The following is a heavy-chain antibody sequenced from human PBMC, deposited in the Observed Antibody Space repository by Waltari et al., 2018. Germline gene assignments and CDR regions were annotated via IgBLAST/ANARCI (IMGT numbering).Heavy chain of an antibody. V-gene: IGHV3-48*04. D-gene: IGHD5-12*01. CDR2: IYSTGSTI. Sequence: EVQLVESGGGLVPPGGVLGPPCAASGITFSDFRMTWVRQAPGKGLEWVSYIYSTGSTIYYADSVKGRFTISRDNAQNSLYLQMNSLRADDTAVYYCARGYRKAFDIWGQGTMVTVSS. CDR3: ARGYRKAFDI. J-gene: IGHJ3*02. CDR1: GITFSDFR.